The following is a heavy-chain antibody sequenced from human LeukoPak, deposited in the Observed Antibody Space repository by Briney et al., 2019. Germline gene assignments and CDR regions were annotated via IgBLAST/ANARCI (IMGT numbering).Heavy chain of an antibody. J-gene: IGHJ6*03. CDR1: GFTFSSYW. CDR2: IKQDGSEK. CDR3: VRGADYHILTGYMDV. V-gene: IGHV3-7*01. D-gene: IGHD3-9*01. Sequence: PGGSLRLSCAASGFTFSSYWMSWVRQAPGKGLEWVANIKQDGSEKYYVDSVKGRFTISRDNAKNSLYLQMNSLRAEDTAVYYCVRGADYHILTGYMDVWGKGTTVTVSS.